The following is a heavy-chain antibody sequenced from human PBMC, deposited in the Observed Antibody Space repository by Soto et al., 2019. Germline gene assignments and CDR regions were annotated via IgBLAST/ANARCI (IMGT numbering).Heavy chain of an antibody. D-gene: IGHD2-15*01. CDR3: VRGGGGGLFDP. CDR1: GFTFSSYT. J-gene: IGHJ5*02. CDR2: ISSGSSYI. V-gene: IGHV3-21*01. Sequence: PGGSLRLSCAASGFTFSSYTMNWVRQAPGKGLEWVSSISSGSSYIYYADSMKGRFTISRDNAKNSLYLQMMSLTAEDTAIYYCVRGGGGGLFDPWGQGTMVTVSS.